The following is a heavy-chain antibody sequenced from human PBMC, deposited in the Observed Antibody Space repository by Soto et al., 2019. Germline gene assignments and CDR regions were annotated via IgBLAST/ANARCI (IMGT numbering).Heavy chain of an antibody. CDR1: GLTLSNSW. D-gene: IGHD1-26*01. Sequence: LRPPFSAPGLTLSNSWKRRGRPAPGRGLGGVAIIKQDGGEKKYGDSVKGRFTSSRDNAKNSLYIQMNSLRDEDTAVYYCAKTSVLLPAAANRGAPYDNYPLDVWGQGTMVTVSS. CDR3: AKTSVLLPAAANRGAPYDNYPLDV. CDR2: IKQDGGEK. J-gene: IGHJ6*02. V-gene: IGHV3-7*03.